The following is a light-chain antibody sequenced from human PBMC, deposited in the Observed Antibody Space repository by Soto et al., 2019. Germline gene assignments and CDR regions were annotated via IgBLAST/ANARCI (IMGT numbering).Light chain of an antibody. V-gene: IGKV1-5*03. CDR2: KAS. J-gene: IGKJ1*01. Sequence: DIQMTQSPSTLSASVGDRVTITCRASQFISTWLAWYQQKPGKAPKLLIYKASSLESGVPSRFSGSGSGTEFTLTLSSLQPDDFAAYYCQQYNDYSPRTFGQGTKVDIK. CDR1: QFISTW. CDR3: QQYNDYSPRT.